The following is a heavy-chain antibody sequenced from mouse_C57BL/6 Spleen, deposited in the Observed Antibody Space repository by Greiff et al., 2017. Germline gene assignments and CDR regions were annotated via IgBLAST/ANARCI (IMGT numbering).Heavy chain of an antibody. J-gene: IGHJ3*01. CDR1: GYTFTDYN. CDR2: INPNNGGP. D-gene: IGHD1-1*01. CDR3: ARHGSVAY. Sequence: VQLQQSGPELVKPGASVKIPCKASGYTFTDYNMDWVKQSHGKSLEGIGDINPNNGGPIYNQKFKGKATWTVDKSSSTAYMERRSLTSEDTAVYYCARHGSVAYWGQGTLVTVSA. V-gene: IGHV1-18*01.